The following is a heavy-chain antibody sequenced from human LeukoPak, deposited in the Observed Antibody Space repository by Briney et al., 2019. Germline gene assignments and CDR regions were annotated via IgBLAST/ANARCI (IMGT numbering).Heavy chain of an antibody. CDR3: ARHGIAAADPFDY. V-gene: IGHV5-51*01. Sequence: GESLKISCKGSGYSFTSYWIGWVRQMPGKGLEWMGITYPGDSDTRYSPSFQGQVTISADKSITTAYLQWSSLKASDTAMYYCARHGIAAADPFDYWGQGTLVTVSS. D-gene: IGHD6-13*01. J-gene: IGHJ4*02. CDR2: TYPGDSDT. CDR1: GYSFTSYW.